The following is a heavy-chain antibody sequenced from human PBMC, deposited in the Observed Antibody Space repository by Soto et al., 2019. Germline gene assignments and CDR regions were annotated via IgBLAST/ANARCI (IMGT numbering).Heavy chain of an antibody. CDR1: GGTFSSYA. Sequence: RASVKVSCKASGGTFSSYAISWVRQAPGQGLEWMGGIIPIFGTANYAQKFQGRVTITADESTSTAYMELSSLRSEDTAVHYCAILLSKLLRVYGTHVPGPATTGSVSS. D-gene: IGHD1-26*01. CDR3: AILLSKLLRVYGTHV. V-gene: IGHV1-69*13. CDR2: IIPIFGTA. J-gene: IGHJ6*02.